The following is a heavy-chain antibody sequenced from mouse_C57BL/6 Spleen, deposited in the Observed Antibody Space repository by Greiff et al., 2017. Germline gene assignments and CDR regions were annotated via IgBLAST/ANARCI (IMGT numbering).Heavy chain of an antibody. CDR2: IYPSDSET. V-gene: IGHV1-61*01. D-gene: IGHD2-3*01. J-gene: IGHJ2*01. CDR1: GYTFTSYW. Sequence: LVRPGSSVKLSCKASGYTFTSYWMDWVKQRPGQGLEWIGNIYPSDSETHYNQKFKDKATLTVDKSSSTAYMQLSSLTSEDSAVYYCARDDGYYFDYWGQGTTLTVSS. CDR3: ARDDGYYFDY.